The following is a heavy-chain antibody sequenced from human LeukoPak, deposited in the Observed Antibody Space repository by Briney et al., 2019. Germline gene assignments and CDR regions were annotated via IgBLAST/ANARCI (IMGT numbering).Heavy chain of an antibody. CDR2: ISDSGGST. D-gene: IGHD3/OR15-3a*01. V-gene: IGHV3-23*01. CDR3: ATYDFWTCSGVGY. Sequence: GGSLRLSCAASGFTSTVYALSSVPQAPGKGLEWVSAISDSGGSTYYADSVKGRFTISRDNSKNTLYLQMNSLRAEDTAVYYCATYDFWTCSGVGYSGQGTLVTVSS. CDR1: GFTSTVYA. J-gene: IGHJ4*02.